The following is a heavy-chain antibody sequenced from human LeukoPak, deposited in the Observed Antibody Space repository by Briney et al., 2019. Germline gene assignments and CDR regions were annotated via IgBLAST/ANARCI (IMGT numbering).Heavy chain of an antibody. V-gene: IGHV4-34*01. CDR3: AILAGTGYYYYGMDV. J-gene: IGHJ6*02. CDR1: GGSFSGYY. CDR2: INHSGST. Sequence: SETLSLTCAVYGGSFSGYYWSWIRQPPGKGLEWIGEINHSGSTNYNPSLKSRVTISVDTSKNQFSLKLSSVTAADTAVYYCAILAGTGYYYYGMDVWGQGTTVTVSS. D-gene: IGHD6-13*01.